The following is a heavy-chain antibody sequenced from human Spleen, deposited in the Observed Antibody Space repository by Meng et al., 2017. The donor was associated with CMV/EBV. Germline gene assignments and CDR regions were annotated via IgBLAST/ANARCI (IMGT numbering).Heavy chain of an antibody. CDR3: ASPSTSRFYFDY. Sequence: SETLSLTCAVYDGSLSGYYWTWIRQPPGKGLEWIGEISDDGSTNYNPSLKSRVTISLDTSKNQFSLNLRSVTAADTAVYYCASPSTSRFYFDYWGQGALVTVSS. V-gene: IGHV4-34*01. D-gene: IGHD2-2*01. J-gene: IGHJ4*02. CDR2: ISDDGST. CDR1: DGSLSGYY.